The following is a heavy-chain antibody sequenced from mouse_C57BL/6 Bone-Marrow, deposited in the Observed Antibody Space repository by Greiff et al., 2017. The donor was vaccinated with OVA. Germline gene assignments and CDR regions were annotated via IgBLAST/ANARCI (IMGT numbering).Heavy chain of an antibody. D-gene: IGHD1-1*01. CDR1: GYTFTSYW. J-gene: IGHJ3*01. CDR3: AREGITTGAY. V-gene: IGHV1-50*01. CDR2: IDPSDSYT. Sequence: QVHVKQPGAELVKPGASVKLSCKASGYTFTSYWMQWVKQRPGQGLEWIGEIDPSDSYTNYNQKFKGKATLTVDTSSSTAYMQLSSLTSEDAAVYYCAREGITTGAYWGQGTLVTVSA.